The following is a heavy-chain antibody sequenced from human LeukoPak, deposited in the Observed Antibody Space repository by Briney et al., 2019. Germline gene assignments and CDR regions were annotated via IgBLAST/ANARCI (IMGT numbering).Heavy chain of an antibody. CDR1: GYTFTSYG. Sequence: ASVKVSCKASGYTFTSYGISWVRQAPGQGLEWMGWISAYNGNTNYAQKLQGRVTMTTDTSTSTAYMELRSLRPDDTAVYYCARIVVVPAAMQGWFDPWGQGTLVTVSS. D-gene: IGHD2-2*01. J-gene: IGHJ5*02. V-gene: IGHV1-18*01. CDR3: ARIVVVPAAMQGWFDP. CDR2: ISAYNGNT.